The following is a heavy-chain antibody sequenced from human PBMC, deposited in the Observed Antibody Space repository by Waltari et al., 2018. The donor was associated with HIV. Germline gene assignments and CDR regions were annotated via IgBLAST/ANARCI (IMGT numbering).Heavy chain of an antibody. CDR2: INHSGST. CDR3: ARVKGSTYYYDSSGYYYVY. V-gene: IGHV4-34*01. J-gene: IGHJ4*02. CDR1: GGSFSGYH. Sequence: QVQLQQWGAGLLQPSEPLSPTSAVYGGSFSGYHWCWHRHPPGEGLEWIGEINHSGSTNYNPSLKSRVTISVDTSKNQFSLKLSSVTATDTAVYYCARVKGSTYYYDSSGYYYVYWGQGTLVTVSS. D-gene: IGHD3-22*01.